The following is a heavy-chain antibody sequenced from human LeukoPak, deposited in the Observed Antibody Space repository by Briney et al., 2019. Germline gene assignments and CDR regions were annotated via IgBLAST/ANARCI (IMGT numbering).Heavy chain of an antibody. Sequence: SVKVSCKASGGTFSSYAISWVRQAPGQGLEWMGGIIPIFCTANYAQKFQGRVTITADESTSTAYMELSSLRSEDTAVYYCARDLGYCSSTSCQHDAFDIWGQGTMVTVSS. CDR3: ARDLGYCSSTSCQHDAFDI. CDR2: IIPIFCTA. CDR1: GGTFSSYA. J-gene: IGHJ3*02. D-gene: IGHD2-2*01. V-gene: IGHV1-69*01.